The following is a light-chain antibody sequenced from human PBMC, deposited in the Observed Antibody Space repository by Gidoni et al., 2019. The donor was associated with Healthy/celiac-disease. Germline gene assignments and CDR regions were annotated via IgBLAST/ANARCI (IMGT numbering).Light chain of an antibody. CDR3: QQSYSTPLT. CDR2: AAS. Sequence: IQMTQPPSALSASVGDRVTITFRASQSISSYLNWYQQKPGNAPKLLIYAASSLQSGVPSRVSGSGSGTDFTLTISSLQPEDFATYYWQQSYSTPLTFGGGTKVEIK. CDR1: QSISSY. J-gene: IGKJ4*01. V-gene: IGKV1-39*01.